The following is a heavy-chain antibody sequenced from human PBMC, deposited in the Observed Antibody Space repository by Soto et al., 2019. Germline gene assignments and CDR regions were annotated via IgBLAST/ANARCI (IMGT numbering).Heavy chain of an antibody. CDR3: AIEKSYSSGWYIVGNFDY. CDR1: GFTFSSYA. CDR2: ISGSGGST. J-gene: IGHJ4*02. V-gene: IGHV3-23*01. Sequence: GGSLRLSCAASGFTFSSYAMSWVRQAPGKGLEWVSAISGSGGSTYYADSVKGRFTISRDNSKNTLYLQMNSLRAEDTAVYYCAIEKSYSSGWYIVGNFDYWGQGTLVTVSS. D-gene: IGHD6-19*01.